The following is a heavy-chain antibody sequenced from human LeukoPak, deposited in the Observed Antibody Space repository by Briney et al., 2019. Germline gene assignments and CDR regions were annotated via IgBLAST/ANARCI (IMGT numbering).Heavy chain of an antibody. Sequence: AAVKVSCKASGYTFTSYDINWVRQPTGQGLEWMGWMNPNSGNTGYAQKFQGRVTITRNTSISTAYMELSSLRSEDTAVYYCARTYYYDSSGYYYHRPGAFDIWGQGTMVTISS. J-gene: IGHJ3*02. V-gene: IGHV1-8*03. CDR2: MNPNSGNT. CDR3: ARTYYYDSSGYYYHRPGAFDI. D-gene: IGHD3-22*01. CDR1: GYTFTSYD.